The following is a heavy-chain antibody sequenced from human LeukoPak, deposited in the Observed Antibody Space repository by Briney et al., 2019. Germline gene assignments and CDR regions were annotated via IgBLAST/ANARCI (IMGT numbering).Heavy chain of an antibody. CDR2: INNSGST. V-gene: IGHV4-59*08. Sequence: SETLSLTCTVSGGSISGYYWSWIRQPPGKGLEWIGYINNSGSTNYNPSLKSRVTISVDTSRNQLSLKLSSVTAADTAVYYCARHLAARLGGARFSDYWGQGTLVTVSS. J-gene: IGHJ4*02. CDR1: GGSISGYY. D-gene: IGHD2-21*01. CDR3: ARHLAARLGGARFSDY.